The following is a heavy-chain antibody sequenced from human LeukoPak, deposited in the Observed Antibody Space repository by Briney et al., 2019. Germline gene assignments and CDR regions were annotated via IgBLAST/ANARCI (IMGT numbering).Heavy chain of an antibody. Sequence: SETLSLTCTVSGGSISSGGYYWSWIRQHPGKGLEWIGYIYYSGSTNYNPSLKSRVTISVDTSKNQFSLKLSSVTAADTAVYYCARQGMETQFDYWGQGTLVTVSS. V-gene: IGHV4-61*08. J-gene: IGHJ4*02. D-gene: IGHD1-1*01. CDR1: GGSISSGGYY. CDR3: ARQGMETQFDY. CDR2: IYYSGST.